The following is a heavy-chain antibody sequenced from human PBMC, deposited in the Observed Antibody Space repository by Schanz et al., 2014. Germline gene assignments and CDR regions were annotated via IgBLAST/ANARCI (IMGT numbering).Heavy chain of an antibody. CDR1: GFSFSGFA. D-gene: IGHD6-19*01. V-gene: IGHV3-30*04. CDR2: VSHDGFTK. CDR3: ATDYSGGGCHI. J-gene: IGHJ3*02. Sequence: QVQLEESGGCVVQPGGSLRLSCVASGFSFSGFAVPWVRQAPGKGLEWVSIVSHDGFTKHYADSVRGRFTLSRDNSKNTVYLQMNSLRAEDTALYFCATDYSGGGCHIWGQGTMVTVSS.